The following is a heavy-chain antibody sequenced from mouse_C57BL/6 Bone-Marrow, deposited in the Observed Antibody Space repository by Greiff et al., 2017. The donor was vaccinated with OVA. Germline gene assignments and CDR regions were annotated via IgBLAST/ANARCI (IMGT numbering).Heavy chain of an antibody. CDR3: ARGGTVVGPPWFAY. J-gene: IGHJ3*01. D-gene: IGHD1-1*01. Sequence: QVQLKQPGAELVKPGASVKLSCKASGYTFTSYWMHWVKQRPGQGLEWIGMIHPNSGSTNYNEKFKSKATLTVDKSSSTAYMQLSSLTSEDSAVYYGARGGTVVGPPWFAYWGQGTLVTVSA. V-gene: IGHV1-64*01. CDR2: IHPNSGST. CDR1: GYTFTSYW.